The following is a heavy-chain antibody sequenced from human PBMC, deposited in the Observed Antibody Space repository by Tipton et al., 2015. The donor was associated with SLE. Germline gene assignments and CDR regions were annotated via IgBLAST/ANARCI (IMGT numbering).Heavy chain of an antibody. D-gene: IGHD4-17*01. CDR1: GGSIRHYY. CDR3: ARVDGAYDQYYLDD. J-gene: IGHJ4*02. Sequence: LRLSCTVSGGSIRHYYWSWIRQPPGKGLEWIGYMSYTGNTNYNPSLKSRVTISVDTSKNHFSLNLTSVTAADTAVYYCARVDGAYDQYYLDDWGQGTLVTVSS. V-gene: IGHV4-59*01. CDR2: MSYTGNT.